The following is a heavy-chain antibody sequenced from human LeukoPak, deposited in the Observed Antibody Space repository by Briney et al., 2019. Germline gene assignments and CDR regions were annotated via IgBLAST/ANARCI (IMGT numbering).Heavy chain of an antibody. J-gene: IGHJ3*02. D-gene: IGHD3-22*01. CDR1: GGTFSSYA. V-gene: IGHV1-69*04. CDR3: AKDRREEYYYDSSGYTDAFDI. Sequence: SVKVSCKASGGTFSSYAISWVRQAPGQGLEWMGRIIPILGIANYAQKFQGRVTITADKSTSTAYMELSSLRSEDTAVYYCAKDRREEYYYDSSGYTDAFDIWGQGTMVTVSS. CDR2: IIPILGIA.